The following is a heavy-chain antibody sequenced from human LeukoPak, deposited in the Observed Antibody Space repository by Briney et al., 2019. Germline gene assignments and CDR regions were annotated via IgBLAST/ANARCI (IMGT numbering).Heavy chain of an antibody. D-gene: IGHD3-10*01. CDR2: IYYSGST. J-gene: IGHJ4*02. Sequence: PSETLSLTCTVSGGSISGYYWSWIRQPPGKGLEWIGYIYYSGSTNYNPSLKSRVTISVDTSKNQFSLKLSSVTAADTAVYYCAREGSGSYNDYWGQGTLVTVSS. CDR1: GGSISGYY. CDR3: AREGSGSYNDY. V-gene: IGHV4-59*01.